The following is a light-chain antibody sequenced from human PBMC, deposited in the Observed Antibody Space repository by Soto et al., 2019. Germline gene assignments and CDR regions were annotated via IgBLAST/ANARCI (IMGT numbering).Light chain of an antibody. CDR1: QSISYIY. V-gene: IGKV3-20*01. J-gene: IGKJ1*01. CDR2: GAS. CDR3: QQYGMSPWT. Sequence: DIVLTQSPGTLSLSPGERATLSCRASQSISYIYLAWYQHRPGQAPRLLIYGASSRATGIPDRFSGCGSGTDFTLTISRLEPEDFAVYYCQQYGMSPWTFGQGTKVEI.